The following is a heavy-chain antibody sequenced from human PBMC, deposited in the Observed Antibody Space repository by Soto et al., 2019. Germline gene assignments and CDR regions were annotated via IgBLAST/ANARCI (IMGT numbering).Heavy chain of an antibody. CDR1: GFTFSSYG. V-gene: IGHV3-30*18. CDR3: AKTSDVLRQQLFTPFDY. D-gene: IGHD6-13*01. CDR2: ISYDGSNK. Sequence: GGSLRLSCAASGFTFSSYGMHWVRQAPGKGLEWVAVISYDGSNKYYADSVKGRFTISRDNSKNTLYLQMNSLRAEDTAVYYCAKTSDVLRQQLFTPFDYWGQGTLVTVSS. J-gene: IGHJ4*02.